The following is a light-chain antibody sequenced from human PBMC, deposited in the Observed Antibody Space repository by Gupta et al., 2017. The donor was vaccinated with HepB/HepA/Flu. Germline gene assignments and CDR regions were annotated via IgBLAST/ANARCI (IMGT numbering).Light chain of an antibody. CDR1: QDINNY. J-gene: IGKJ4*01. CDR2: DAS. Sequence: DIKMTQSPSSLSSSVGDRVTITCQASQDINNYLSWFQQKPGKPPKLLIYDASDLETGVPSRFTGSGSETFFTFTITSLQPEDFATYYCQQDDSLPLTFGGGTKVEIK. CDR3: QQDDSLPLT. V-gene: IGKV1-33*01.